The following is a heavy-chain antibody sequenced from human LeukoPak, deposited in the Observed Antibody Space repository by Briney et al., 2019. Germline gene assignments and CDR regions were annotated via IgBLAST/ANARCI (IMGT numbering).Heavy chain of an antibody. V-gene: IGHV4-34*01. CDR3: ARSQGNYYDSSGYYS. J-gene: IGHJ4*02. CDR1: GGSFIGYY. D-gene: IGHD3-22*01. Sequence: SETLSLTCAVYGGSFIGYYWSWIRQPPGKGLEWIGEINHSGSTNYNPSLKSRVTISVETSKNQFSLKLSSVTAADTAVYYCARSQGNYYDSSGYYSWGQGTLVTVSS. CDR2: INHSGST.